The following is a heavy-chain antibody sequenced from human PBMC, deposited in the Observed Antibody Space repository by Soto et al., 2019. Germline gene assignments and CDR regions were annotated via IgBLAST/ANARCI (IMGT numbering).Heavy chain of an antibody. CDR1: GFNVSSNY. J-gene: IGHJ3*02. CDR3: TRDRGFDM. Sequence: EVQLVESGGGLIQPGGSLRLSCAASGFNVSSNYMSWVRQAPGKGLEWVSIINTGGNTHYADSVKGRFTSSRDNSKNTVYLLMTRLRAEDTAVYYCTRDRGFDMWGQGTTVNVSS. CDR2: INTGGNT. V-gene: IGHV3-53*01.